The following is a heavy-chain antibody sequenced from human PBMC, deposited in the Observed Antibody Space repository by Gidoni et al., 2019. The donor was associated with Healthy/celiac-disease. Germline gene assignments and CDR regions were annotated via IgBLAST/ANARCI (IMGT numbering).Heavy chain of an antibody. CDR3: AIGDYYDSSGYFEYFQH. CDR2: IYYSGST. V-gene: IGHV4-39*01. Sequence: QLQLQESGPGLVKPSETLSLTCTVSGGSISSSSYYWGWIRQPPGKGLEWIGSIYYSGSTYYNPSLKSRVTISVDTSKNQFSLKLSSVTAADTAVYYCAIGDYYDSSGYFEYFQHWGQGTLVTVSS. D-gene: IGHD3-22*01. CDR1: GGSISSSSYY. J-gene: IGHJ1*01.